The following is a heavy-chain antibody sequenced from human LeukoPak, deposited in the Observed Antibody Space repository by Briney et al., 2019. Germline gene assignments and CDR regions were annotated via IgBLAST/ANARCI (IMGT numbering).Heavy chain of an antibody. J-gene: IGHJ4*02. CDR3: AREGRTQAGAFDY. D-gene: IGHD3-10*01. Sequence: ASVKVSCKASGYTFTGYYMHWVRQAPGQGLEWMGWINPNSGGTNYAQKFQGWVTMTRDTSISTAYMELSRLRSDDTAVYYCAREGRTQAGAFDYWGQGTLVTVSS. CDR2: INPNSGGT. CDR1: GYTFTGYY. V-gene: IGHV1-2*04.